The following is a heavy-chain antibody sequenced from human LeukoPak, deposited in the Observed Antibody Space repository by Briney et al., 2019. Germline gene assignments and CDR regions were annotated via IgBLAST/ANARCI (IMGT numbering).Heavy chain of an antibody. Sequence: PGGSLRLSCAASGFTFSRYSMSWVRQAPGKGLEWVSAISGSGGSTYYADSVKGRFTISRYNSKNTLYLQMNSLRAEDTAVYYCAKLGPGWYHFDYWGQGTLVTVSS. CDR1: GFTFSRYS. D-gene: IGHD6-19*01. CDR2: ISGSGGST. CDR3: AKLGPGWYHFDY. J-gene: IGHJ4*02. V-gene: IGHV3-23*01.